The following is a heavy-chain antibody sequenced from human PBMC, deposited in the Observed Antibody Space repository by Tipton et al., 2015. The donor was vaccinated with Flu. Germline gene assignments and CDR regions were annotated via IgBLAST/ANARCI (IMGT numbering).Heavy chain of an antibody. CDR2: IYYSGST. CDR3: ARLKLFALVNHSYYYGLDV. Sequence: TLSLTCTVSGGSISSGGYYWSWIRQHPGKGLEWIGYIYYSGSTYYNPSLKSRVTISLDTSKNQFSLQLKSVTASDTAVYYCARLKLFALVNHSYYYGLDVWGQGTTVTVS. CDR1: GGSISSGGYY. V-gene: IGHV4-31*03. J-gene: IGHJ6*02. D-gene: IGHD3/OR15-3a*01.